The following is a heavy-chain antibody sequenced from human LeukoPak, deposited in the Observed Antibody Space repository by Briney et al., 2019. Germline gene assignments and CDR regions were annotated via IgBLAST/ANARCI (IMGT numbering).Heavy chain of an antibody. Sequence: GASVKISCKASGYTFTSYGISWVRQAPGQGLEWMGWISAYNGNTNYAQKLQGRVTMTTDTSTSTAYMELRSLRSDDTAVYYCARDSAMVRGVDRDFDYWGQGTLVTVSS. D-gene: IGHD3-10*01. V-gene: IGHV1-18*01. CDR3: ARDSAMVRGVDRDFDY. CDR1: GYTFTSYG. CDR2: ISAYNGNT. J-gene: IGHJ4*02.